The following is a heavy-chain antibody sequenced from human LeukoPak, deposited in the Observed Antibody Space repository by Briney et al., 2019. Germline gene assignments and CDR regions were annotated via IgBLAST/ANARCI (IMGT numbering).Heavy chain of an antibody. J-gene: IGHJ4*02. V-gene: IGHV3-15*01. Sequence: GGSLRLSCAASGFTFTSTWMSWVRQAPGKGLEWVGRIKGKTAAGAPDYVASVKGRFTISRDDSKNTLFLQMNSLKTEDTAVYYCITGDYDFWSGFYSPNHYFDYWGQGTLVTVSS. D-gene: IGHD3-3*01. CDR3: ITGDYDFWSGFYSPNHYFDY. CDR2: IKGKTAAGAP. CDR1: GFTFTSTW.